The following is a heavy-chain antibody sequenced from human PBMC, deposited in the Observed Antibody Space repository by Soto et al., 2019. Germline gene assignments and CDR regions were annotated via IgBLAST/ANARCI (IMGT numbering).Heavy chain of an antibody. CDR1: GGSFSGYQ. CDR2: INDSGKI. J-gene: IGHJ6*03. D-gene: IGHD3-10*01. V-gene: IGHV4-34*01. CDR3: ARGLILWFGELSRRGGYYYYMDV. Sequence: QVQLQQWGAGLLKPSETLSLTCAVYGGSFSGYQWSWIRQTPGKGLEWIGEINDSGKINYNPSLKSRVIIFVDTAKKQISLKLSSVTAADTAVYYCARGLILWFGELSRRGGYYYYMDVWGKGTTVTVSS.